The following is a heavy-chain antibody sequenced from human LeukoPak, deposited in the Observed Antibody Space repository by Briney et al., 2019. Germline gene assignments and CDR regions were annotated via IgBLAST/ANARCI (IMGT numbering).Heavy chain of an antibody. V-gene: IGHV3-30*02. Sequence: GGSLRLSCSGSGFTFSTFGMHWVRQAPGKGLEWVAFRRYDGNNKYYADSVKGRFTISRDNSKNTLYLQMNSLRAEDTAVYYCAKDGVAAAAFAGYYYYMDVWGKGTTVTVSS. CDR3: AKDGVAAAAFAGYYYYMDV. CDR2: RRYDGNNK. CDR1: GFTFSTFG. J-gene: IGHJ6*03. D-gene: IGHD6-13*01.